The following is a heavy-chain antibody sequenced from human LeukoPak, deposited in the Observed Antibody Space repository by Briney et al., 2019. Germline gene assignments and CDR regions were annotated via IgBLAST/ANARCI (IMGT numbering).Heavy chain of an antibody. CDR1: GYTFTSYG. J-gene: IGHJ1*01. D-gene: IGHD6-13*01. CDR3: ARKGPPGAAAGTGYCQH. CDR2: IIAYNGNT. V-gene: IGHV1-18*01. Sequence: ASVKVSCKASGYTFTSYGISWVRQAPGQGLEWMGWIIAYNGNTNYAEKVQGRVTMTTDTSTSTAYMELRSLGSDDTAVYCCARKGPPGAAAGTGYCQHWGQGTLVTVSS.